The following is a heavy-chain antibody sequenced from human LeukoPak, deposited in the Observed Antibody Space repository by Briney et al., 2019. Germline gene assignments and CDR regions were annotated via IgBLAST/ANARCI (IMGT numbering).Heavy chain of an antibody. CDR3: ARDTPGPEYYYGMDV. V-gene: IGHV6-1*01. Sequence: SQTLSLTCALSGDSVSSTTAAWNWIRQSPSRGLEWLGRTYYRSKWFHDYAVSMRSRLTISPDTSKNQFSLQLNSVTPEDTAFYFCARDTPGPEYYYGMDVWGQGTTVTVSS. D-gene: IGHD1-14*01. CDR1: GDSVSSTTAA. CDR2: TYYRSKWFH. J-gene: IGHJ6*02.